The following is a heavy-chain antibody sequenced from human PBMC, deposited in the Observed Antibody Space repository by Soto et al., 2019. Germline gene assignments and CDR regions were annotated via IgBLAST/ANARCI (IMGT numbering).Heavy chain of an antibody. CDR3: ARGFHYHDSSGPSRGMDV. Sequence: QVPLQQWGAGLLKPSETLSLTCAVYGGSFSAYYWTWIRQPPGKGLEWIGEITDSGSSNYNPSLRSRGTISVDTAKNQFSLRLSSVTAADAAVYYCARGFHYHDSSGPSRGMDVWGQGTTVTVSS. J-gene: IGHJ6*02. D-gene: IGHD3-22*01. CDR1: GGSFSAYY. V-gene: IGHV4-34*01. CDR2: ITDSGSS.